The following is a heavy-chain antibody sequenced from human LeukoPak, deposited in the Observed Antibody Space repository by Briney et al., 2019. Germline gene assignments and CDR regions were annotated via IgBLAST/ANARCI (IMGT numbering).Heavy chain of an antibody. V-gene: IGHV3-23*01. CDR1: GFTFSSYA. D-gene: IGHD2-15*01. J-gene: IGHJ3*01. Sequence: GGSLRLSCAASGFTFSSYAMSWVRQAPGKGLEWVSGISGSGGSTHYADSVKDRFTISRDNSKNTLYLQMNSLRAEDTAVYYCAKETVVVVAATPDAFDLWGRGTVVSVSS. CDR3: AKETVVVVAATPDAFDL. CDR2: ISGSGGST.